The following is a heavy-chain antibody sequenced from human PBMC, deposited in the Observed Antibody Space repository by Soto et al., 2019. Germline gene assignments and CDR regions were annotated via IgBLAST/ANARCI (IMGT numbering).Heavy chain of an antibody. J-gene: IGHJ4*02. CDR1: GFTFSSYG. Sequence: GGSLSLSCAASGFTFSSYGMHWVRQAPGKGLEWVAVISYDGSNKYYADSVKGRFAISRDNSKNTLYLQMNSLRAEDTAVYYCAKAQDIFAFDYWGQGTLVTVSS. V-gene: IGHV3-30*18. CDR3: AKAQDIFAFDY. CDR2: ISYDGSNK. D-gene: IGHD2-15*01.